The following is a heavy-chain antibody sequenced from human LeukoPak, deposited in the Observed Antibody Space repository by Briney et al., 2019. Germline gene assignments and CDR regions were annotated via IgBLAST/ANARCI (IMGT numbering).Heavy chain of an antibody. D-gene: IGHD5-18*01. CDR3: ARGFTWIQLWPAAGYYYMDV. J-gene: IGHJ6*03. Sequence: ASVKVSCKASGYTFTSYGISWVRQAPGQGLEWMGWINPNSGGTNYAQKFQGRVTMTRDTSISTAYMELSRLRSDDTAVYYCARGFTWIQLWPAAGYYYMDVWGKGTTVTVSS. CDR2: INPNSGGT. CDR1: GYTFTSYG. V-gene: IGHV1-2*02.